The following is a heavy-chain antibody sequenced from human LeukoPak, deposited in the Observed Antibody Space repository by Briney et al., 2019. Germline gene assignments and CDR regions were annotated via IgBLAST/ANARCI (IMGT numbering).Heavy chain of an antibody. Sequence: PGGSLRLSCVVSGFTFSSYEMNWVRQAPGKGLEWVSYISSSGSSIFYADSVKGRFTISRDNAKNSLYLQMSSLRAEDTAVYYLSREPSGMEFYGSGSYICPWGQGTLGTVSS. D-gene: IGHD3-10*01. CDR3: SREPSGMEFYGSGSYICP. CDR1: GFTFSSYE. J-gene: IGHJ5*02. CDR2: ISSSGSSI. V-gene: IGHV3-48*03.